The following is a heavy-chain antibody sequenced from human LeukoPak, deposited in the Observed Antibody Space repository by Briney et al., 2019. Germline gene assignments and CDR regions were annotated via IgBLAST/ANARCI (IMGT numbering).Heavy chain of an antibody. V-gene: IGHV3-7*01. CDR1: GFTFSNYW. CDR3: ARIESYGSGYYHYYYMDV. CDR2: IQQHGSET. D-gene: IGHD3-10*01. J-gene: IGHJ6*03. Sequence: GGSLRLSCEGSGFTFSNYWMSWVRQAPGKGLEWVANIQQHGSETYYGDSVKGRFTISRDNAKNSLYLQLNSLRADDTAVYYCARIESYGSGYYHYYYMDVWGEGTTVTVSS.